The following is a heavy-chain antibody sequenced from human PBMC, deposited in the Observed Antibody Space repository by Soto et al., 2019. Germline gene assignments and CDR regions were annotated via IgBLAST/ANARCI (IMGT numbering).Heavy chain of an antibody. J-gene: IGHJ4*02. Sequence: QVQLVQSGAEVKEPGSSVKVSCKTSGGTFSSYAFNWVRQAPGQGLEWMGGTMPILGTVDYAQKFQGRVTITADESTSSSYMELSGLRYEDTAVYYWTRGESSDTGDYWGPGTLVTVYS. CDR2: TMPILGTV. D-gene: IGHD3-22*01. CDR3: TRGESSDTGDY. V-gene: IGHV1-69*01. CDR1: GGTFSSYA.